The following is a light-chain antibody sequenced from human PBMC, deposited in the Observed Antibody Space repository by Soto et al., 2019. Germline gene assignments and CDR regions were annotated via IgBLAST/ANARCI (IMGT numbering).Light chain of an antibody. J-gene: IGLJ1*01. CDR1: RSDVGGYKH. CDR3: SSYTSVNLYV. CDR2: DVS. Sequence: LTQPASVSGSPGQSISISCTGTRSDVGGYKHVSWYQQHPGKVPRLIIFDVSSRPSGVSHRFSGSKSGDTASLTISGLQAEDEADYYCSSYTSVNLYVFGTGTKVTVL. V-gene: IGLV2-14*03.